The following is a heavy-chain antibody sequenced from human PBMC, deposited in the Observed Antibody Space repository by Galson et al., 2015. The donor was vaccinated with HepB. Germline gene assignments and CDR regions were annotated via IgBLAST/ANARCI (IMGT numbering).Heavy chain of an antibody. CDR1: GDSVSSDSAA. D-gene: IGHD3-3*01. J-gene: IGHJ4*02. CDR2: TYHRSEWYV. V-gene: IGHV6-1*01. CDR3: ASGWSFDY. Sequence: CAISGDSVSSDSAAWNRVRQSPSRGLEWLGRTYHRSEWYVDYATSLKSRITINADASKNQFSLHLNSVTPEDTAVYYCASGWSFDYWGQGTLVTVSS.